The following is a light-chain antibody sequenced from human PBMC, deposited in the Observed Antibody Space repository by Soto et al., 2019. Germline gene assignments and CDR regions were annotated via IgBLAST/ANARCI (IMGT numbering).Light chain of an antibody. CDR2: LGS. Sequence: DIVMTQSPLTLSVTPGEPASISCKSSQSLLHSNGYKYLDWYLQKPGQSPQLLIFLGSNRASGVPDRFSGSGSGTDFTLKISRVEAEDVGVYYCMQSLRSPTFGGGTKVEIK. J-gene: IGKJ4*01. CDR3: MQSLRSPT. V-gene: IGKV2-28*01. CDR1: QSLLHSNGYKY.